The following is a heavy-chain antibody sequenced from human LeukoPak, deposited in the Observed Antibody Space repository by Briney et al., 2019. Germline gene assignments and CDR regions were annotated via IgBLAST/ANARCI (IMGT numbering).Heavy chain of an antibody. CDR3: ARAPTQTSGSYPFDY. J-gene: IGHJ4*02. V-gene: IGHV1-2*02. CDR1: GYTFTGYY. CDR2: IDPNSGGT. Sequence: ASVKVSCKASGYTFTGYYMHWVRQAPGQGLEWMGWIDPNSGGTNYAQKFQDRVTMTRDTSISTAYMKLSRLRSDDMAVYYCARAPTQTSGSYPFDYWGQGTLVTVSS. D-gene: IGHD1-26*01.